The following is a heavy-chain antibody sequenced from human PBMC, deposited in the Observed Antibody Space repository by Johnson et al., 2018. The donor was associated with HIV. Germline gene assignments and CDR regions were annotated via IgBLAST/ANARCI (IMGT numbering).Heavy chain of an antibody. J-gene: IGHJ3*02. Sequence: VQLVESGGGLVQPGGSLRLSCAASGFTFSSYWMSWVRQAPGKGLEWVANIKQDGSEKYYVDSVKGRFTISRDNAKNSLYLQMNSLRAEDTAVYYRARALTPPTVVTPFGREHQQSPHSPPEDAFDIWGQGTMVTVSS. CDR2: IKQDGSEK. V-gene: IGHV3-7*01. CDR3: ARALTPPTVVTPFGREHQQSPHSPPEDAFDI. CDR1: GFTFSSYW. D-gene: IGHD4-23*01.